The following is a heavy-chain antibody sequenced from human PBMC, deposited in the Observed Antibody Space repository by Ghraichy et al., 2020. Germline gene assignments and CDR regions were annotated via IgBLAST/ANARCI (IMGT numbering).Heavy chain of an antibody. Sequence: GGSLRLSCAASGFTFSSYGMHWVRQAPGKGLEWVAVIWYDGSNKYYADSVKGRFTISRDNSKNTLYLQMNSLRAEDTAVYYCARWETTVGAFDIWGQGTMVTVSS. CDR2: IWYDGSNK. V-gene: IGHV3-33*01. CDR3: ARWETTVGAFDI. CDR1: GFTFSSYG. D-gene: IGHD4-23*01. J-gene: IGHJ3*02.